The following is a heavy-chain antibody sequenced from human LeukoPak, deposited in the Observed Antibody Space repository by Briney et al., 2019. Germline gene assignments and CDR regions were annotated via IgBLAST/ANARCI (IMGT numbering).Heavy chain of an antibody. Sequence: GGSLRLSCTASGFTFSGHWIHWVRQPPGMGLVWVSRINERGTDSMYAESVKGRFTISRDNAKNTVYLQMNSLRAEDTAVYYCVRDETLWTLDWWGQGTLVSLSS. V-gene: IGHV3-74*03. D-gene: IGHD1-1*01. CDR1: GFTFSGHW. CDR3: VRDETLWTLDW. J-gene: IGHJ4*02. CDR2: INERGTDS.